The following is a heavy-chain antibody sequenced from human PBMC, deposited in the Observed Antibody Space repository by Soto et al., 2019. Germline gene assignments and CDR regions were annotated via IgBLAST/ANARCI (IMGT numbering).Heavy chain of an antibody. CDR2: ISAYNGNT. D-gene: IGHD2-2*01. V-gene: IGHV1-18*01. Sequence: ASVKVSCKASGCTFTSYGISWVRQAPGQGLEWMGWISAYNGNTNYAQKLQGRVTMTTDTSTSTAYMELRSLRSDDTAVYYCARDLVVPAAMYYYYGMDVWGQGTTVTVSS. CDR1: GCTFTSYG. CDR3: ARDLVVPAAMYYYYGMDV. J-gene: IGHJ6*02.